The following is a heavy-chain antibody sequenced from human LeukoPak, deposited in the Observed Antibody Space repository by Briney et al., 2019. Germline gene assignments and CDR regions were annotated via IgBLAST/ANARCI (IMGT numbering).Heavy chain of an antibody. D-gene: IGHD5-24*01. J-gene: IGHJ4*02. Sequence: PSETLSLTCTVSGGSISSYYWSWIRQPPGKGLEWIGSIYHSGSTYYNPSLKSRVTISVDTSKNQFSLKLSSVTAADTAVYYCARDEGLATLWGQGTLVTVSS. CDR1: GGSISSYY. CDR3: ARDEGLATL. V-gene: IGHV4-38-2*02. CDR2: IYHSGST.